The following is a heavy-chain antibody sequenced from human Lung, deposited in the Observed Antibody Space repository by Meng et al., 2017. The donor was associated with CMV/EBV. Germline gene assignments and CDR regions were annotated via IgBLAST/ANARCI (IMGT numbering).Heavy chain of an antibody. V-gene: IGHV1-69*10. D-gene: IGHD3-3*01. Sequence: SVKVSCKASGGTFSSYAISWVRQAPGQGLEWMGGIIPILGIANYAQKFQGRVTITADKSTSTAYMELSSLRSEDTAVYYCARDDRNYDFWSGYSNLGYFDYWGQGTLVXVSS. J-gene: IGHJ4*02. CDR3: ARDDRNYDFWSGYSNLGYFDY. CDR1: GGTFSSYA. CDR2: IIPILGIA.